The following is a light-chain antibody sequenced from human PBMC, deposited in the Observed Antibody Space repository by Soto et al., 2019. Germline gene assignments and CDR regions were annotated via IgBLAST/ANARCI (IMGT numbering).Light chain of an antibody. CDR1: ALTNQY. CDR2: KDN. Sequence: SYELTQLPSVSLSPGQTARITCSGDALTNQYGYWYQQKAGQAPVLVIYKDNQRPSGIPERFSGSSSGTIVTLTITGVQAEDEDDYYCQSADTSGTYVVFGGGTKLTVL. CDR3: QSADTSGTYVV. V-gene: IGLV3-25*03. J-gene: IGLJ3*02.